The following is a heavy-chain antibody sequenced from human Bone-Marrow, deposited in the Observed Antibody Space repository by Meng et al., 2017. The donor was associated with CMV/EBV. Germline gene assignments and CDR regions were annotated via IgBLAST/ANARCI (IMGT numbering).Heavy chain of an antibody. CDR1: GGSISGSGYY. V-gene: IGHV4-31*03. CDR2: IYHSGST. Sequence: SETLSLTCTVSGGSISGSGYYWSWIRQHPEKGLGWIGYIYHSGSTYYNPSLKSRVSISVDTSENQFSLKLSSVTAADTAIYYCARDLYYFDCWGQGTLVTVSS. CDR3: ARDLYYFDC. J-gene: IGHJ4*02.